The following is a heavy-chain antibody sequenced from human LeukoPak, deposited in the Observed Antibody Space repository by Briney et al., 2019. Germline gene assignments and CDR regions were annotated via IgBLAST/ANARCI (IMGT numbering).Heavy chain of an antibody. CDR2: INPSGGST. CDR3: ARDSSSSSWYPYDWFDP. Sequence: ASVKVSCKASGYTFTSYYMHWVRQAPGQGLEWMGIINPSGGSTSCAQKFQGRVTMTRDTSTSTVYMELSSLRSEDTAVYYCARDSSSSSWYPYDWFDPWGQGTLVTVSS. CDR1: GYTFTSYY. D-gene: IGHD6-13*01. V-gene: IGHV1-46*01. J-gene: IGHJ5*02.